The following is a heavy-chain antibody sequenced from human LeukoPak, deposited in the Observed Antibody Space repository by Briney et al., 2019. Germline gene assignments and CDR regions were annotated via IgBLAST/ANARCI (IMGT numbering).Heavy chain of an antibody. CDR2: RSKWYN. D-gene: IGHD5/OR15-5a*01. J-gene: IGHJ3*02. CDR3: ARDSRVYAGDVSAFDI. Sequence: RSKWYNDYAVSVKSRITINPDTSKNQFSLQLNSVTPEDTAVYYCARDSRVYAGDVSAFDIWGQGTMVTVSS. V-gene: IGHV6-1*01.